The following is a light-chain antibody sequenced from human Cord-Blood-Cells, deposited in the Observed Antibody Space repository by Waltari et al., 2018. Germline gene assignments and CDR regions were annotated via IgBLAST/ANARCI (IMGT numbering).Light chain of an antibody. Sequence: DIQLTQSPSSLSASVGDRVTITCRASQSISSYLNWYQQKPGKAPKLLIYAASRLQSGVPSRFSGSGSGTDFTLTISSLQPEDFATYYCQQSYSTPRITFGQGTRLEIK. V-gene: IGKV1-39*01. CDR2: AAS. CDR1: QSISSY. CDR3: QQSYSTPRIT. J-gene: IGKJ5*01.